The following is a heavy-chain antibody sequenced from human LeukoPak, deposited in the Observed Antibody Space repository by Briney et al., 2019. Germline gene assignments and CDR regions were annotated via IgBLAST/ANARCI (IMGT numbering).Heavy chain of an antibody. V-gene: IGHV1-2*02. CDR2: INPNSGGT. J-gene: IGHJ4*02. Sequence: ASVKVSCKASGYTFTGYYMHWVRQAPGQGLEWMGCINPNSGGTNYAQKFQGRVTMTRDTPISTAYMELSRLRSDDTAVYYCAIEVLGYCSSTSCAPGYWGQGTLVTVSS. D-gene: IGHD2-2*01. CDR3: AIEVLGYCSSTSCAPGY. CDR1: GYTFTGYY.